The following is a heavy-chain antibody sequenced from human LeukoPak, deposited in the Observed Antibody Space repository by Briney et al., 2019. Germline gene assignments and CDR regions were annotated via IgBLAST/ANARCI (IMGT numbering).Heavy chain of an antibody. J-gene: IGHJ4*02. Sequence: ASVKVSCKASGYTFTSYAMHWVRQAPGQRLEWMGWINAGNGNTKYSQKFQGRVTITRDTSASTAYMELSSLRSEDTAVYYCARGLRWLHYLDYWGQGTLVTVSS. CDR3: ARGLRWLHYLDY. CDR1: GYTFTSYA. V-gene: IGHV1-3*01. CDR2: INAGNGNT. D-gene: IGHD4-23*01.